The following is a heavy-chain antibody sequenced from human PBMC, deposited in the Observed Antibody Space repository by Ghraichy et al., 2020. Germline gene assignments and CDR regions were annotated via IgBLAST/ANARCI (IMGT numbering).Heavy chain of an antibody. CDR1: GVSVSDYY. D-gene: IGHD2-15*01. CDR2: VYVVGTT. Sequence: SETLSLTCTVSGVSVSDYYWHWVRQPPGKGLEWIGYVYVVGTTNYNRSLQSRVTISLDTSKNQFSLKLTSVTAADTAVYYCAGGGYSVPPASDYWGQGSLVTVSS. V-gene: IGHV4-59*02. J-gene: IGHJ4*02. CDR3: AGGGYSVPPASDY.